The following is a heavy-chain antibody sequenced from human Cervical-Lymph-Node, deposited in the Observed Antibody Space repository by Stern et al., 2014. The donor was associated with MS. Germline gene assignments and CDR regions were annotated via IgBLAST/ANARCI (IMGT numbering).Heavy chain of an antibody. D-gene: IGHD6-13*01. J-gene: IGHJ4*02. CDR3: ARHQAGIAAN. CDR2: IMPLFGTA. CDR1: GGSLSTLD. V-gene: IGHV1-69*01. Sequence: VQLVESGAEVKRPESSMKVSCKASGGSLSTLDISWVRQAPGPGLEWVGEIMPLFGTANYAQKFKGRVTITADESTNTVYMELSSLKSEDTAIYFCARHQAGIAANWGQGTLVTVTS.